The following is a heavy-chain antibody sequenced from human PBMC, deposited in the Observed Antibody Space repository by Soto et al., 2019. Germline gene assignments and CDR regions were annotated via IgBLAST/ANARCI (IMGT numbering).Heavy chain of an antibody. D-gene: IGHD1-26*01. V-gene: IGHV1-69*01. CDR2: IIPIFGTA. CDR1: GGTFSSYA. CDR3: ARPSRSWSYVDYPFDI. J-gene: IGHJ3*02. Sequence: QVQLVQSGAEVKKPGSSVKVSCKASGGTFSSYAISWVRQAPVQGLEWMGGIIPIFGTANYAQKFQGRITITADESTSTAYMELSSLISEDTAVYYCARPSRSWSYVDYPFDIWGQGTMVTVSS.